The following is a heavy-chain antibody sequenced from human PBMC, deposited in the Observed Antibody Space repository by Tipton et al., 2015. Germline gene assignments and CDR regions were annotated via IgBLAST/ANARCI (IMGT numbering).Heavy chain of an antibody. D-gene: IGHD1-1*01. Sequence: SLRLSCTGSGFTFSRSAMSWVRQAPGKGLEWVSTITGNSGTTYYAGSVKGRFTVSRDNSKNALYLQMNSLRVDDTAVYYCAKGWGNWNADYWGQGTLVTVSS. CDR3: AKGWGNWNADY. J-gene: IGHJ4*02. CDR2: ITGNSGTT. V-gene: IGHV3-23*01. CDR1: GFTFSRSA.